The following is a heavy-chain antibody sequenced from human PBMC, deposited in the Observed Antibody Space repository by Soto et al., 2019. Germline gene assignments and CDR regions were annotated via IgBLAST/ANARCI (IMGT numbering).Heavy chain of an antibody. D-gene: IGHD3-3*01. J-gene: IGHJ4*02. CDR3: ASSGITIFGVVTRIFDY. V-gene: IGHV4-30-4*01. CDR1: GGSISSGDYY. Sequence: ASETLSLTCTVSGGSISSGDYYWSWIRQPPGKGLEWIGYIYYSGSTYYNPSLKSRVTISVDTSKNQFSLKLSSVTAADTAVYYCASSGITIFGVVTRIFDYWGQGTLVTVSS. CDR2: IYYSGST.